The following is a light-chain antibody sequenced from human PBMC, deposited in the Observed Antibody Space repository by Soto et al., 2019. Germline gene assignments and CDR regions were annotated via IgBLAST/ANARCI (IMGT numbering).Light chain of an antibody. Sequence: ETVLTQSPGTLSLSPGERATISCRASQTIRSNSLGWYRQTPGQAPRLLIYGASNRATGIADWFSGSGSGTDFTLIIISLEPEDFALYYCQQYSSSPWTFGQGTKVEIK. CDR3: QQYSSSPWT. J-gene: IGKJ1*01. CDR2: GAS. CDR1: QTIRSNS. V-gene: IGKV3-20*01.